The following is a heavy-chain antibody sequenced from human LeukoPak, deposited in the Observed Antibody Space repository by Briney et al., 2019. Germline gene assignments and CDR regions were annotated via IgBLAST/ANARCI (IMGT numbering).Heavy chain of an antibody. Sequence: PSETLSLTCAVSGYFISSGYHWGWIRQPPGKGLEWIGSIYHSGSTYYNPSLKSRVTISADTSKNQFSLKLSSVTAADTAVYYCARLSGGTTDYWGQGTLVTVSS. D-gene: IGHD1-1*01. V-gene: IGHV4-38-2*01. CDR1: GYFISSGYH. J-gene: IGHJ4*02. CDR2: IYHSGST. CDR3: ARLSGGTTDY.